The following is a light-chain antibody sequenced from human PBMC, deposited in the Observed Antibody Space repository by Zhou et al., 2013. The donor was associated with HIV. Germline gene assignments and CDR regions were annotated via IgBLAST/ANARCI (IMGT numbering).Light chain of an antibody. CDR3: QQYGHSPLT. CDR2: GAS. Sequence: ETVLTQSPGTLSLSPGETATLSCRASQSVRTYLAWYQQKPGQSPRLLIYGASSRATAIPDRFSGSGSGTDFTLTISRLEPEDFAVFYCQQYGHSPLTFGGGPRWRSN. J-gene: IGKJ4*01. CDR1: QSVRTY. V-gene: IGKV3-20*01.